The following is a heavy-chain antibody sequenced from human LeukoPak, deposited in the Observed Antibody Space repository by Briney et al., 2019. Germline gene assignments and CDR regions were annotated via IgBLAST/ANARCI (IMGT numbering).Heavy chain of an antibody. D-gene: IGHD3-10*01. V-gene: IGHV1-46*01. CDR1: GYTFTRYY. J-gene: IGHJ4*02. CDR3: ARRDMVRTLDY. CDR2: INPSGGST. Sequence: ASVKVSCKASGYTFTRYYMHWVRQAPGQGLEWMGIINPSGGSTSYAQKFQGRVTMTRGTSTSTVYMELSSLRSEDTAVYYCARRDMVRTLDYWGQGTLVTVSS.